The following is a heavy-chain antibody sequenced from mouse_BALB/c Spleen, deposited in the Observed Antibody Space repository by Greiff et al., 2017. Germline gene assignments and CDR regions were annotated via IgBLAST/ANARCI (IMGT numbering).Heavy chain of an antibody. V-gene: IGHV5-6*01. D-gene: IGHD2-1*01. J-gene: IGHJ3*01. CDR2: ISSGGSYT. Sequence: EVKVVESGGDLVKPGGSLKLSCAASGFTFSSYGMSWVRQTPDKRLEWVATISSGGSYTYYPDSVKGRFTISRDNAKNTLYLQMSSLKSEDTAMYYCAREDGNYPFAYWGQGTLVTVSA. CDR3: AREDGNYPFAY. CDR1: GFTFSSYG.